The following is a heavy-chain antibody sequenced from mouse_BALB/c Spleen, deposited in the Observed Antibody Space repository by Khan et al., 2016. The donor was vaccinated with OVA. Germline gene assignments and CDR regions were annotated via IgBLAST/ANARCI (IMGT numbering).Heavy chain of an antibody. CDR1: GFTFSTYG. CDR2: ISSGGSYT. CDR3: ARLAYYYNSEGFAY. D-gene: IGHD1-1*01. J-gene: IGHJ3*01. V-gene: IGHV5-6*01. Sequence: EVMLVESGGDLVKPGGSLKLSCAASGFTFSTYGMSWVRQTPDKRLEWVATISSGGSYTYYPDSVKGRFTISRDNAKNTLSLQMSSLKSEDTAMYYCARLAYYYNSEGFAYWGQGTLVTVSA.